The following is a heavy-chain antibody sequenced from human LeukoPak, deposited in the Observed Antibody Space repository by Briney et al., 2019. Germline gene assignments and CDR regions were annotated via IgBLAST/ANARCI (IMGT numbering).Heavy chain of an antibody. CDR1: GGSISSYY. CDR2: IYTSGST. D-gene: IGHD2-15*01. V-gene: IGHV4-4*07. CDR3: ARDYSDAFDI. J-gene: IGHJ3*02. Sequence: PSETLSLTCTVSGGSISSYYWSWIRQPAGSGLEWIGRIYTSGSTKYNPSLKSRVTISVEKSKNQFSLKLSSVTAADTAVYYCARDYSDAFDIWGQGTMVTVSS.